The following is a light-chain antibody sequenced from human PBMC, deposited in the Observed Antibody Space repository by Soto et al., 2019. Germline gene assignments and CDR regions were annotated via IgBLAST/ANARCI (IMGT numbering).Light chain of an antibody. Sequence: EIVLTQSPGTLSLSPGEGATLSCRTSQSVSSDYLAWYQQKPGQAPRLLIYGATISATGIPDRFSGSGSGTDFTLTISRLEPEDFAVYYCQKSWTFGRGNKVEIK. CDR3: QKSWT. J-gene: IGKJ1*01. V-gene: IGKV3-20*01. CDR1: QSVSSDY. CDR2: GAT.